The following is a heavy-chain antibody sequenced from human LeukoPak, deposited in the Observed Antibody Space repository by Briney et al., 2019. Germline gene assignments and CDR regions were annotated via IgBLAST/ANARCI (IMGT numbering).Heavy chain of an antibody. Sequence: GASVKVSCKASGYTFTNYYMHWVRQAPGQGLEWMGVINPSSASTTYALKFQGRVTMTRDTSTSTVYVELSSLRSEDTAVYYCARGIPVAVNYFDYWGQGTLVTVSS. J-gene: IGHJ4*02. D-gene: IGHD6-19*01. CDR3: ARGIPVAVNYFDY. CDR1: GYTFTNYY. CDR2: INPSSAST. V-gene: IGHV1-46*01.